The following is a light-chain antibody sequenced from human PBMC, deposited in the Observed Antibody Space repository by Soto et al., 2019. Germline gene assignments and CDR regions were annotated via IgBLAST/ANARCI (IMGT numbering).Light chain of an antibody. J-gene: IGKJ2*01. CDR1: QSVSSSY. CDR2: GAS. Sequence: DIVLTQSPDTLSLSPGERATLSCRASQSVSSSYLAWYQQKPGQAPRLLIYGASTRATGIPDRFSGSGSGTDFTLTISRLEPEDFAVYYCQQYGSSSYTFGQGTTLEIK. V-gene: IGKV3-20*01. CDR3: QQYGSSSYT.